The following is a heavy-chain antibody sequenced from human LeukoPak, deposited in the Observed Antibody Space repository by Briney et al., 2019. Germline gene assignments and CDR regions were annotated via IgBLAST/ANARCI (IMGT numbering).Heavy chain of an antibody. CDR3: AKAQSSSWYRNWFDP. CDR2: ISGSGGST. D-gene: IGHD6-13*01. Sequence: GGSLRLSCVASGFTYSHNGMHWVRQAPGKGLEWVSAISGSGGSTYYADSVKGRFTISRDNSKNTLYLQMNSLRAEDTAVYYCAKAQSSSWYRNWFDPWGQGTLVTVSS. J-gene: IGHJ5*02. CDR1: GFTYSHNG. V-gene: IGHV3-23*01.